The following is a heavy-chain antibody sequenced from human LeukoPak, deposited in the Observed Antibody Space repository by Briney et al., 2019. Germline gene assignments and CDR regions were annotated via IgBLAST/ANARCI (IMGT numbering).Heavy chain of an antibody. D-gene: IGHD3-10*02. V-gene: IGHV3-7*01. Sequence: GGSLRLSCAASGFTFSSYWMSWVRQAPGKGLEWVANIKQDGNERNYVDSVKGRFTISRDNAKNSLYLQMNSLRAEDTAVYYCAELGITMIGGVWGKGTTVTISS. CDR2: IKQDGNER. J-gene: IGHJ6*04. CDR1: GFTFSSYW. CDR3: AELGITMIGGV.